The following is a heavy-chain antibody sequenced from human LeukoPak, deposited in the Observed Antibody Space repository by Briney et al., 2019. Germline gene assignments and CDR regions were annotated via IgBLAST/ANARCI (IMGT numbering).Heavy chain of an antibody. V-gene: IGHV3-74*01. Sequence: GGSLRLSCAASGFTFRPYWMHWVRQAPGKGLVWVSRINSDGSSKADSVKGRFTISRDNAKNTLYLQMNSLRAEDTAVYYCAREARGAFDIWGQGTMVTVSS. CDR2: INSDGSS. CDR1: GFTFRPYW. J-gene: IGHJ3*02. CDR3: AREARGAFDI.